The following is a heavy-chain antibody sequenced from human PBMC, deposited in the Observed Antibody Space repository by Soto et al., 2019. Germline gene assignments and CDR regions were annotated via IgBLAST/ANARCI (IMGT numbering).Heavy chain of an antibody. J-gene: IGHJ3*02. CDR3: TTSYVTTDAFDI. D-gene: IGHD3-16*01. CDR2: IKSKTDGGTT. V-gene: IGHV3-15*01. Sequence: EVQLMESGGGLVKPGGSLRLSCAASGFTFSNAWMSWVRQAPGKGLEWVGRIKSKTDGGTTDYAAPVKGRFTISRDDSKNTLYLQMNRLKTEDTAVYYCTTSYVTTDAFDIWGQGTMVTVSS. CDR1: GFTFSNAW.